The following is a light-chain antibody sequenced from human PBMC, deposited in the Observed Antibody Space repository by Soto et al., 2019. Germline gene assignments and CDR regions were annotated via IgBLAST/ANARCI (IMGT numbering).Light chain of an antibody. J-gene: IGKJ4*02. CDR2: GAS. V-gene: IGKV3-20*01. Sequence: EIVLTQSPGTLSLSPGERATLSCRASQSVSSSYLAWYQQKPGQAPRLLIYGASSRATGIPDRFSGSGSGTDFTLTIRRLETEDSAAYYCQQYGSSTLTFGGGTKVDIK. CDR1: QSVSSSY. CDR3: QQYGSSTLT.